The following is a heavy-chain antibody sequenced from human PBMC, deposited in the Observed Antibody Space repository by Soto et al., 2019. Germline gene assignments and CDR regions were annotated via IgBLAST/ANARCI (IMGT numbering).Heavy chain of an antibody. CDR2: ITGIDGRT. CDR1: GFTFGNYA. V-gene: IGHV3-23*01. D-gene: IGHD2-15*01. CDR3: EKDRGPYCSGGICYPPSWFDP. Sequence: GGSLRLSCVGSGFTFGNYAMSWVRQAPGKGLEWVSSITGIDGRTYYADSVKGRFTISRDNPKNTLYLQMNNLRAEDTAMFYCEKDRGPYCSGGICYPPSWFDPWGQGTPVTVSS. J-gene: IGHJ5*02.